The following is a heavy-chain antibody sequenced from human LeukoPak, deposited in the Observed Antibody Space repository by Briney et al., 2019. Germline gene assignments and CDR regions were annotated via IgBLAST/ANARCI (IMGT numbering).Heavy chain of an antibody. D-gene: IGHD3-22*01. Sequence: GGSLRLSCAASGFTFSRYNMNWVRQAPGKALEFISHISSSGSTIYYADSVEGRFTISRDNTNNSFYLQMNSLRAEDTAVYYCATEGYYYDSGGFSLFDYWGQGTLVTVSS. J-gene: IGHJ4*02. V-gene: IGHV3-48*01. CDR3: ATEGYYYDSGGFSLFDY. CDR1: GFTFSRYN. CDR2: ISSSGSTI.